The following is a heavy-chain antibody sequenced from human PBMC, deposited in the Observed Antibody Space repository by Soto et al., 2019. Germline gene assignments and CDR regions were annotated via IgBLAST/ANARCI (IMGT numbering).Heavy chain of an antibody. Sequence: SETLSLTCTVSGGSIINYYCSWIRQPPGKGLEWIGYIYYSGSANYNPSLKSRVTISVDTSKNQFSLKLSSVTAADTAVYYCARAGAATLSDYWGQGTLVTVSS. J-gene: IGHJ4*02. D-gene: IGHD2-15*01. CDR3: ARAGAATLSDY. CDR1: GGSIINYY. CDR2: IYYSGSA. V-gene: IGHV4-59*01.